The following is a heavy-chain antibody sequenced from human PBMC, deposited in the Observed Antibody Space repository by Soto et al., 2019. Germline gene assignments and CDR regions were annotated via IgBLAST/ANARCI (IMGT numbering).Heavy chain of an antibody. Sequence: EVQLLESGGVLVQPEGSLRLSCAASGFTFSSHAMSWVRQAPGKGLEWVSAISYSGTTTYYAESVKCRFTISRDNSKNTLYLKMNSLRVEDTAIYYGAKRFTLFGEVTLSPHLDYWGQGTLVTVSS. CDR1: GFTFSSHA. J-gene: IGHJ4*02. V-gene: IGHV3-23*01. D-gene: IGHD3-3*01. CDR3: AKRFTLFGEVTLSPHLDY. CDR2: ISYSGTTT.